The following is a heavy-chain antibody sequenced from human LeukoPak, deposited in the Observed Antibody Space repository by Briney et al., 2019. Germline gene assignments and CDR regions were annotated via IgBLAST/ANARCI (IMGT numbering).Heavy chain of an antibody. Sequence: GGSLRLSCAASGFTFSDYYMSWIRQAPGKGLEWVSYISSSGSTIYYADSVKGRFTISRDNAKNSLYLQMNSLRAEDTAVYYCASDGIVGATSPTDYWGQGTLVTVSS. V-gene: IGHV3-11*04. D-gene: IGHD1-26*01. J-gene: IGHJ4*02. CDR3: ASDGIVGATSPTDY. CDR2: ISSSGSTI. CDR1: GFTFSDYY.